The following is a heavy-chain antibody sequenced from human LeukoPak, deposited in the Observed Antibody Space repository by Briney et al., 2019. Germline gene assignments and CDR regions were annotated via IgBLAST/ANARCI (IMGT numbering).Heavy chain of an antibody. D-gene: IGHD6-13*01. J-gene: IGHJ5*02. CDR2: SYHSGRT. Sequence: ASETLPLTCTVPGHSISSGGYDRGWIRQPRVKGLEWLGYSYHSGRTYYNPSLKSRVTISVDRSKNQFSLKLSSVTAADTAVYYCARDNYGAAAGIAHWGQGTLFTVSS. CDR1: GHSISSGGYD. CDR3: ARDNYGAAAGIAH. V-gene: IGHV4-30-2*01.